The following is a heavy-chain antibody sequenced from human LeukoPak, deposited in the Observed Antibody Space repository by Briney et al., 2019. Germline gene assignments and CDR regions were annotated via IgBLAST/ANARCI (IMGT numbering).Heavy chain of an antibody. D-gene: IGHD3-16*01. CDR1: GFTFSSYG. V-gene: IGHV3-23*01. CDR2: IGGRGGSA. J-gene: IGHJ3*02. Sequence: GGPLRLSCAASGFTFSSYGMSWVRQAPGKGLEWVSSIGGRGGSAYYADSVKGRFTISRDNSKNTLYLQMNSLRAEDTAVFYCAKDRDDYVWGSYLGAFDIWGQGTMVTVSS. CDR3: AKDRDDYVWGSYLGAFDI.